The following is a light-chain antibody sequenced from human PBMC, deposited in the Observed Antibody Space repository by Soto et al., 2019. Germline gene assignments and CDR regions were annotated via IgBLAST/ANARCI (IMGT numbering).Light chain of an antibody. CDR3: QQFSSYTLP. CDR2: DAS. Sequence: EFVFTQSPGTLSLSPGERATLSCRASQTVRNNYLAWYQQKPGQAPRLLIYDASSRATGIPDRFSGGGSGTDFTLNIRRLETEDFAVYYCQQFSSYTLPVGGGKKGDIK. V-gene: IGKV3-20*01. J-gene: IGKJ4*01. CDR1: QTVRNNY.